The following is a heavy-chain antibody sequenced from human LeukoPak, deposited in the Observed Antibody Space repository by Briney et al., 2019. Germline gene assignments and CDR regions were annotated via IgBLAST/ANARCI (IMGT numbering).Heavy chain of an antibody. D-gene: IGHD1-26*01. Sequence: ASVKVSCKASGYTFTSYGISWVRQAPGQGLEWMGWISAYNGNTNYAQKLQGRVTMTTDTSTSTAYMELRSLRSDDTAVYYCARKTGVGATQPYAFDIWGQGTMVTVSS. V-gene: IGHV1-18*01. CDR3: ARKTGVGATQPYAFDI. J-gene: IGHJ3*02. CDR1: GYTFTSYG. CDR2: ISAYNGNT.